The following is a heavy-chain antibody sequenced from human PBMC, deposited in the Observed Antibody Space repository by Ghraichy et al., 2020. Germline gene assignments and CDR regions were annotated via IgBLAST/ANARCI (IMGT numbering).Heavy chain of an antibody. V-gene: IGHV3-66*01. D-gene: IGHD6-6*01. CDR3: ARDQWLYSSSSLFNYYYGMDV. J-gene: IGHJ6*02. CDR1: GFTVSSNY. Sequence: GGSLRLSCAASGFTVSSNYMSWVRQAPGKGLEWVSVIYSGGSTYYADSVKGRFTISRDNSKNTLYLQMNSLRAEDTAVYYCARDQWLYSSSSLFNYYYGMDVWGQGTTVTVSS. CDR2: IYSGGST.